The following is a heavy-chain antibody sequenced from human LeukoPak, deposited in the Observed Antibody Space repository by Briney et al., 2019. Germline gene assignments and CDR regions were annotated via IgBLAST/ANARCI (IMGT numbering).Heavy chain of an antibody. CDR1: GFTVSSNY. V-gene: IGHV3-66*01. CDR3: ARSPLTYSGYDYYFDY. Sequence: PGGSLRLSCAASGFTVSSNYMSWVRQAPGKGLEWVSVIYSGGSTYYADSVKGRFTISRDNSKNTLYLQMNSLRAEDTAVYYCARSPLTYSGYDYYFDYWGQGTLVTVSS. J-gene: IGHJ4*02. CDR2: IYSGGST. D-gene: IGHD5-12*01.